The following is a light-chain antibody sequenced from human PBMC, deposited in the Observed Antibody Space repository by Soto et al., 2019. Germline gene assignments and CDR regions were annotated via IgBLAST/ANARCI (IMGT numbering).Light chain of an antibody. CDR3: QQYGSTPPYT. J-gene: IGKJ2*01. CDR1: QSVSSRY. V-gene: IGKV3-20*01. CDR2: GAS. Sequence: EIVLTQSPGTLSLSPGERATLSCRASQSVSSRYLAWYQQKPGQAPRLLMYGASSRATSIPDRFSGSGSGTDFTLNISRLETEDCAAYYCQQYGSTPPYTFGQGTKLEIK.